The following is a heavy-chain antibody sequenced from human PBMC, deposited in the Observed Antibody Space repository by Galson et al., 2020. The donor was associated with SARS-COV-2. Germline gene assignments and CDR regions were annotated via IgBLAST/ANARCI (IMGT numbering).Heavy chain of an antibody. CDR3: GIGFLEWLSGGIEK. J-gene: IGHJ4*02. Sequence: QLGESLKISCVVSGIKFDDHGFHWGRQAPGKGLEWVAGISWNSVMIKYEESVKGRFTISRDNAKNSVHLEMDSLRVDDTATYYCGIGFLEWLSGGIEKWGQGTRVIVSS. D-gene: IGHD3-3*01. CDR2: ISWNSVMI. V-gene: IGHV3-9*01. CDR1: GIKFDDHG.